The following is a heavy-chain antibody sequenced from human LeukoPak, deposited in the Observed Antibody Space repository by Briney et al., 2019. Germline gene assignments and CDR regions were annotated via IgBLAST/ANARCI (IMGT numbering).Heavy chain of an antibody. CDR2: IYTSGST. J-gene: IGHJ6*03. CDR1: GGSISSYY. CDR3: ARATMVPGDYYYYYMDV. D-gene: IGHD3-10*01. V-gene: IGHV4-4*07. Sequence: SETLSLTCTASGGSISSYYWSWIRQPAGKGLEWIGRIYTSGSTNYNPSLKSRVTMSVDTSKNQFSLKLSSVTAADTAVYYCARATMVPGDYYYYYMDVWGKGTTVTVSS.